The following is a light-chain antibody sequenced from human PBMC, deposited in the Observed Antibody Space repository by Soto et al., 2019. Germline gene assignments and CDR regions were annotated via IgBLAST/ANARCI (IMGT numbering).Light chain of an antibody. J-gene: IGLJ1*01. Sequence: QSALTQPASVSGSPGQSITISCTGTSSDVGGYNYVSWYQQHPGKAPKVMIYDVSNRPSGVSNRLSGSKSGNTASLTISGLQAEDEADYYCDSYTNSSTRVFGTGTKLTVL. CDR1: SSDVGGYNY. CDR2: DVS. V-gene: IGLV2-14*01. CDR3: DSYTNSSTRV.